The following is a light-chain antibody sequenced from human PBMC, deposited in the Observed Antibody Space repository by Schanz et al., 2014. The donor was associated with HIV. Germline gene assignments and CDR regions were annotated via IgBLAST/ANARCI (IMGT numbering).Light chain of an antibody. Sequence: EIVMTQSPATLSVSPGERATLSCRASQSVSSNLASHQQRPGQAPRLLIYSASTRATGIPSRFSGSGSGTEFSLIISSLQSEDFAVYYCQQYNNWPQTFGQGTKVEIK. CDR1: QSVSSN. J-gene: IGKJ1*01. CDR3: QQYNNWPQT. V-gene: IGKV3-15*01. CDR2: SAS.